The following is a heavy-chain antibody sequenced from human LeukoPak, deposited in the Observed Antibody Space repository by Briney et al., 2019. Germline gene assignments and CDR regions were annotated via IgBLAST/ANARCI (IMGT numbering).Heavy chain of an antibody. Sequence: PGGSLRLSCVASGFPFSSYWMTWVRQAPGKRLEWVANIKLDGSEKNYVDSVKGRFTISRDNTKNSLYLQMNSLRAEDTAVFYCARDQYDTWSRRGNFDSWGQGTLVIVSS. V-gene: IGHV3-7*03. CDR1: GFPFSSYW. J-gene: IGHJ4*02. D-gene: IGHD3-3*01. CDR3: ARDQYDTWSRRGNFDS. CDR2: IKLDGSEK.